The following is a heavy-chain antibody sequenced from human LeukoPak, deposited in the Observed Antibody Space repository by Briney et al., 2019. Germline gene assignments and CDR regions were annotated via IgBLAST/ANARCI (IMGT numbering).Heavy chain of an antibody. CDR1: GYTFTSYG. Sequence: GASVKVSCKASGYTFTSYGISWVRQAPGQGLEWMGWISAYNGNTNYAQKLQGRVTMTTDTSTSTAYMELRSLRSDDTAVYYCARLTYYYDSSGYYSDYWGQGTLVTVSS. CDR2: ISAYNGNT. D-gene: IGHD3-22*01. CDR3: ARLTYYYDSSGYYSDY. J-gene: IGHJ4*02. V-gene: IGHV1-18*01.